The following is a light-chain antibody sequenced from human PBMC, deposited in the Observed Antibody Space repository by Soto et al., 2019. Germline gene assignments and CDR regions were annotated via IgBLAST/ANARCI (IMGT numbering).Light chain of an antibody. J-gene: IGKJ4*01. CDR2: AAS. CDR3: QQLNSYPLT. V-gene: IGKV1-9*01. Sequence: DIQLTQSPSFLSASVGDRVTITCRASQGISSYLAWYQQKPGKAPKLLIYAASTLQSGVPSRFSGSGSVTEFTLTISSLQPEDFAAYYCQQLNSYPLTFGGGTQVEIK. CDR1: QGISSY.